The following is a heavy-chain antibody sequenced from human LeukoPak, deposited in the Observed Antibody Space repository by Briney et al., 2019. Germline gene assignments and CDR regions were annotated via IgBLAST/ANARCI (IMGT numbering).Heavy chain of an antibody. Sequence: GGSLRLSCAASGFIVSSNYMSWVRQAPGKGLEWVSVIYSGGSTYYADSVKGRFTISRDNSKNTLDLQMNSLRAEDTAVYYCAKCERQWEPEYFQHWGQGTLVTVSS. CDR3: AKCERQWEPEYFQH. J-gene: IGHJ1*01. CDR2: IYSGGST. V-gene: IGHV3-66*01. CDR1: GFIVSSNY. D-gene: IGHD1-26*01.